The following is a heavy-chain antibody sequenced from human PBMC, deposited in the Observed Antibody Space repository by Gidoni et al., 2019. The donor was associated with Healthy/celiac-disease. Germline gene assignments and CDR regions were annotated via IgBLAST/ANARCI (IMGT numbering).Heavy chain of an antibody. V-gene: IGHV3-30-3*01. CDR2: ISYDGSNK. CDR3: AREWRYSSSRHFDY. J-gene: IGHJ4*02. Sequence: QVQLVESGGGVVQPGRSLRLSCAASGFTFSSYAMHWVRQAPGKGLEWVAVISYDGSNKYYADSVKGRFTISRDNSKNTLYLQMNSLRAEDTAVYYCAREWRYSSSRHFDYWGQGTLVTVSS. CDR1: GFTFSSYA. D-gene: IGHD6-13*01.